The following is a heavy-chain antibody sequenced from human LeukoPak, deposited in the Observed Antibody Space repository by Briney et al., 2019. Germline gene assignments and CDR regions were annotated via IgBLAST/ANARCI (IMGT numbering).Heavy chain of an antibody. CDR1: GFTFSSYS. V-gene: IGHV3-21*01. Sequence: GGSLRLSCAASGFTFSSYSMNWVRQAPGKGLEWVSSISSSSSYIYYADSVKGRLTISRDNAKNSLYLQMNSLRAEDTAVYYCARDPPNYYDSSGYYTYWYFDLWGRGTLVTVSS. CDR2: ISSSSSYI. D-gene: IGHD3-22*01. CDR3: ARDPPNYYDSSGYYTYWYFDL. J-gene: IGHJ2*01.